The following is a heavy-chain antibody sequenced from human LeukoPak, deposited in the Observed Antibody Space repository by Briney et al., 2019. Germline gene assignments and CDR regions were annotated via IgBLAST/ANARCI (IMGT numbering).Heavy chain of an antibody. CDR3: ARGIAAAGIFDY. V-gene: IGHV4-34*01. CDR2: INHSGST. J-gene: IGHJ4*02. Sequence: SETLSLTCTVSGGSISSYYWSWIRQPPGKGLEWIGEINHSGSTNYNPSLKSRVTISVDTSKNQFSLKLSSVTAADTAVYYCARGIAAAGIFDYWGQGTLVTVSS. CDR1: GGSISSYY. D-gene: IGHD6-13*01.